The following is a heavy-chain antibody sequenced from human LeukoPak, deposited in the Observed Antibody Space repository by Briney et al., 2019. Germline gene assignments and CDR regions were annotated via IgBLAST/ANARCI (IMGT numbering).Heavy chain of an antibody. Sequence: PSATLSLTCTVSVGSISSSIYYWGWIRQPPGKGLEWIGSIYYSGSTYYNPSLKSRVTISVDTSKNQFSLKLSSVTAADTAVYYCATLSSSRFDYWGQGTLVTVSS. D-gene: IGHD6-6*01. CDR3: ATLSSSRFDY. V-gene: IGHV4-39*01. CDR2: IYYSGST. CDR1: VGSISSSIYY. J-gene: IGHJ4*02.